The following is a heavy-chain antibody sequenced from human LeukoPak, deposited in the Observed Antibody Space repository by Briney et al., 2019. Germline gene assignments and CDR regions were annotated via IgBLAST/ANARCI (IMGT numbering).Heavy chain of an antibody. D-gene: IGHD5-12*01. CDR3: ARVEASGYDYGAFDY. J-gene: IGHJ4*02. Sequence: GGSLRLSCTASGFTLNNDAMSWVRQAPGKGLEWVANIKQDGSEKYYVDSVKGRFTISRDNAKNSLYLQMNSLRAEDTAVYYCARVEASGYDYGAFDYWGQGTLVTVS. V-gene: IGHV3-7*01. CDR2: IKQDGSEK. CDR1: GFTLNNDA.